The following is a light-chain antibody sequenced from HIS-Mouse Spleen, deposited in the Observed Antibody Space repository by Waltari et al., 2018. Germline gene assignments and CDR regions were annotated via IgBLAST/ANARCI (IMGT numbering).Light chain of an antibody. CDR3: CSYAGSSTWV. CDR1: SRDVGRYNL. V-gene: IGLV2-23*01. Sequence: QSALTQPASVSGSPGQSITISCTGTSRDVGRYNLVSWYQQHPGKAPKLMIYEGSKRPSGVSNRFSGSKSGNTAYLTISGLQAEDEADYYCCSYAGSSTWVFGGGTKLTVL. CDR2: EGS. J-gene: IGLJ3*02.